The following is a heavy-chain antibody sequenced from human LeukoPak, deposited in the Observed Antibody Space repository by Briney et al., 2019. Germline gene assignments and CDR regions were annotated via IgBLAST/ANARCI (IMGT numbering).Heavy chain of an antibody. D-gene: IGHD3-10*01. V-gene: IGHV4-34*01. CDR3: ADLGDRVDY. CDR1: GGSFSGYY. Sequence: SETLSLTCAVYGGSFSGYYWSWIRQPPGKGLEWIGEISHSGSTNYNPSLKSRVTISVDTSKNQFSLKLSSVTAADTAVYYRADLGDRVDYWGQGTLVTVSS. CDR2: ISHSGST. J-gene: IGHJ4*02.